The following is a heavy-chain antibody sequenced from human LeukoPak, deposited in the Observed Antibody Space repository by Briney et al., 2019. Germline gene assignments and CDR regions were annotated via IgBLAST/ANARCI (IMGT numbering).Heavy chain of an antibody. CDR3: ASEAREWELLAEYYFDY. J-gene: IGHJ4*02. CDR1: GYTFTGYY. D-gene: IGHD1-26*01. CDR2: IDPNSGGT. V-gene: IGHV1-2*02. Sequence: ASVKVSCKASGYTFTGYYMHWVRQAPGQGLEWMGWIDPNSGGTNYAQKFQGRVNMTRDTSISTTYMELSRLRSDDTAVCYCASEAREWELLAEYYFDYWGQGTLVTVSS.